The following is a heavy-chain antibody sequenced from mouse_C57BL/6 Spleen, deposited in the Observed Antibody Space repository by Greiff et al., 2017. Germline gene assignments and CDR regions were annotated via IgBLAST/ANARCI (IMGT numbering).Heavy chain of an antibody. D-gene: IGHD1-1*01. CDR1: GYAFSSSW. J-gene: IGHJ3*01. CDR3: ARDYYGSSSWFAY. CDR2: IYPGDGGT. V-gene: IGHV1-82*01. Sequence: QVQLKESGPELVKPGASVKISCKASGYAFSSSWMNWVKQRPGKGLEWIGRIYPGDGGTNYNGKFKGKATLTADKSSSTAYMQLSSLTSEDSAVYFCARDYYGSSSWFAYWGQGTLVTVSA.